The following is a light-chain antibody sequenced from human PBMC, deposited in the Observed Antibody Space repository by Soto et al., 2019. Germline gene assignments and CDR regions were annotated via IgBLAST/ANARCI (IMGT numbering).Light chain of an antibody. CDR1: SGYSNYK. CDR3: GADHGSGSNFVRV. J-gene: IGLJ2*01. V-gene: IGLV9-49*01. CDR2: VGTGGIVG. Sequence: QSVLTQPPSASASLGASVRLTCTLSSGYSNYKVDWYQQRPGKGPRFVMRVGTGGIVGSKGDGIPDRFSVLGSGLNRYLTIKNIQEEDESDYHCGADHGSGSNFVRVFGGGTKLTVL.